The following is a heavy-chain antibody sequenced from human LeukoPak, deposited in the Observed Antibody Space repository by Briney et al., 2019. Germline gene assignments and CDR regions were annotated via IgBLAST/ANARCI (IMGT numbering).Heavy chain of an antibody. CDR2: ISAYNGNT. J-gene: IGHJ4*02. D-gene: IGHD3-22*01. V-gene: IGHV1-18*01. CDR3: ARIPRRYYYDSSGYFDY. CDR1: GYTFTSYG. Sequence: GASVKVSCKASGYTFTSYGISWVRQAPGQELEWMGWISAYNGNTNYAQKLQGRVTMTTDTSTSTAYMELRSLRSDDTAVYYCARIPRRYYYDSSGYFDYWGQGTLVTVSS.